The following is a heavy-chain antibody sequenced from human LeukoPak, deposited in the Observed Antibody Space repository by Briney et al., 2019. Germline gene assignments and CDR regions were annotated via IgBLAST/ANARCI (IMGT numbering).Heavy chain of an antibody. CDR2: IKEDGSEQ. CDR1: GFTFSVYW. D-gene: IGHD3-10*01. J-gene: IGHJ4*02. CDR3: ARDYGSGSYYNTAY. Sequence: GGSLRLSCAASGFTFSVYWTSWVRQAPGKGLEWVANIKEDGSEQYYVDSVKGRFTISRDNAKNSLYLQMNSLRAEDTAVYYCARDYGSGSYYNTAYWGQGTLVTVSS. V-gene: IGHV3-7*01.